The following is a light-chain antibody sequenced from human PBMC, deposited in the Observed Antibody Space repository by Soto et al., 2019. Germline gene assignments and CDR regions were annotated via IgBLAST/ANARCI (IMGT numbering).Light chain of an antibody. CDR1: QDIGNW. Sequence: DIQMTQSPSSVSASVGDRVTITCRASQDIGNWLAWYQQKPGKPPKLLISAASSLQSGVSSRFSGSGSGTDFTLTISSLQPEDFATYYCQQANSLPWTFGQGTKVDIK. J-gene: IGKJ1*01. CDR2: AAS. V-gene: IGKV1-12*01. CDR3: QQANSLPWT.